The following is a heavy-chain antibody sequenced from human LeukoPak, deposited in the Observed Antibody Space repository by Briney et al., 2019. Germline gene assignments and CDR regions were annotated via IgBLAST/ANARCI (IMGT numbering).Heavy chain of an antibody. V-gene: IGHV4-59*11. J-gene: IGHJ4*01. CDR2: IYYSGST. CDR3: ARSITMVRGVFDY. Sequence: SETLSLTCTVSGGSISSHYWSWIRQPPGKGLEWIGYIYYSGSTNYNPSLKSRVTISVDTSKNQFSLKLSSVTAADTAVYYCARSITMVRGVFDYWGHGTLVTVSS. CDR1: GGSISSHY. D-gene: IGHD3-10*01.